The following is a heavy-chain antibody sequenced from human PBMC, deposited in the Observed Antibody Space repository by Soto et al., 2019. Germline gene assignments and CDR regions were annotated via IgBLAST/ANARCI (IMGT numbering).Heavy chain of an antibody. CDR3: VRDESYAGGWYTNDY. Sequence: PGGSLRLSCAASGFTFSNYAMHWVRQAPGKGLEYVSAISNNGGNTYYANSVKGRFFISRDNPKNMLYLQMGSLRAEDVAVYYCVRDESYAGGWYTNDYCSQGTLDLVSS. CDR2: ISNNGGNT. CDR1: GFTFSNYA. V-gene: IGHV3-64*01. J-gene: IGHJ4*02. D-gene: IGHD6-19*01.